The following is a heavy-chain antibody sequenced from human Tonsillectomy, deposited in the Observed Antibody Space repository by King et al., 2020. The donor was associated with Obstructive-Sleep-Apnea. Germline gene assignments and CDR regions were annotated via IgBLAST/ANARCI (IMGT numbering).Heavy chain of an antibody. CDR3: AKARSDFWSAFLT. CDR1: GFTFSNYA. D-gene: IGHD3-3*01. V-gene: IGHV3-23*04. J-gene: IGHJ5*02. CDR2: IRNSGAGT. Sequence: VQLVESGGGLVQPGGSLRLSCAGSGFTFSNYAMSWVRQAPGKGLEWVSTIRNSGAGTHYADSVMGRFTISRDNSGNTLYLQMDSLRVEDTAIYYCAKARSDFWSAFLTWGRGTQVTVSS.